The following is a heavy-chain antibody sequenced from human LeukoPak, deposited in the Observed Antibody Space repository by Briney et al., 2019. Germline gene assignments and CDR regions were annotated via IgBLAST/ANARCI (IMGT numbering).Heavy chain of an antibody. CDR1: GDSVSSDSAA. Sequence: SQTLSLTCAISGDSVSSDSAAWNWVRQSPSRGLEWLGRTYYRSKWYYNYAVSVKSRITINPDTSKNQFSLQLNSVTPKDTAVYYCARGATAYFDSWGQGTLVTVSS. D-gene: IGHD5-12*01. J-gene: IGHJ4*02. CDR3: ARGATAYFDS. CDR2: TYYRSKWYY. V-gene: IGHV6-1*01.